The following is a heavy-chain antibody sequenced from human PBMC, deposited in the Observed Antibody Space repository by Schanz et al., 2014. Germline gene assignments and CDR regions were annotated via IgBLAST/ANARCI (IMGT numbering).Heavy chain of an antibody. Sequence: EVQLVESGGGLVQPGGSLRLSCTASGFTFSSYSMNWVRQAPGKGLEWVSYVSRSTPDIYYADSVKGRFTMSRDNAKNTLYLQMNSLSAEDTAVYYCARLDPYCRSGTCSRAFDFWGQGTLGTVSS. V-gene: IGHV3-48*01. CDR3: ARLDPYCRSGTCSRAFDF. D-gene: IGHD2-15*01. CDR1: GFTFSSYS. CDR2: VSRSTPDI. J-gene: IGHJ4*02.